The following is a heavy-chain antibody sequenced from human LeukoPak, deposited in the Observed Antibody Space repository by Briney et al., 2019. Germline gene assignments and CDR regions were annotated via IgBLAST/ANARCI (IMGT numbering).Heavy chain of an antibody. CDR3: ARKGRITMVRGVFTTTNYYMDV. CDR1: GGSFRGYY. CDR2: INHSGST. Sequence: PSETLSLTCAVYGGSFRGYYWSWIRQPPGKGLEWIGEINHSGSTNYNPSLKSRVTISVDTSKNQFSLKLSSVTAADTAVYYCARKGRITMVRGVFTTTNYYMDVWGKGTTVTVSS. D-gene: IGHD3-10*01. J-gene: IGHJ6*03. V-gene: IGHV4-34*01.